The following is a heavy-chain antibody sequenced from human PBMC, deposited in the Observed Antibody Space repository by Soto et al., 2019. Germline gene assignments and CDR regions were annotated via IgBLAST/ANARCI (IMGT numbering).Heavy chain of an antibody. CDR2: IYHSGST. V-gene: IGHV4-30-2*01. CDR3: ARGMTTVTTFDY. CDR1: GGSISSGGYS. D-gene: IGHD4-17*01. Sequence: QLQLQESGSGLVKPSQTLSLTCAVSGGSISSGGYSCNWIRQPPGKGLEWIGYIYHSGSTYYNPSLQRRVTLSVDRSKNQFSLKLSSVTAADTAVYYCARGMTTVTTFDYWGQGTLVTVSS. J-gene: IGHJ4*02.